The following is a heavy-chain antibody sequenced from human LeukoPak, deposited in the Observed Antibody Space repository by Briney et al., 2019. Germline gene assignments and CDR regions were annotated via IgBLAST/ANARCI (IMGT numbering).Heavy chain of an antibody. CDR3: ARLNNWGFYYFDY. V-gene: IGHV4-59*12. J-gene: IGHJ4*02. CDR1: GGSISSYY. D-gene: IGHD7-27*01. CDR2: IYYSGST. Sequence: SETLSLTCTVSGGSISSYYWSWIRQPPGKGLEWIGYIYYSGSTNYNLSLKSRVTISVDTSKNQFSLKLSSVTAADTAVYYCARLNNWGFYYFDYWGQGTLVTVSS.